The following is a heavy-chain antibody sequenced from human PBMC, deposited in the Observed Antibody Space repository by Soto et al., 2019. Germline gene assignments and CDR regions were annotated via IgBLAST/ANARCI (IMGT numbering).Heavy chain of an antibody. CDR2: IYNSRST. Sequence: PSETLSLTCTVSGGSVSSGSYYWSWIRQPPGKGLEWIGYIYNSRSTNYNPSLKSRVNISVDTSKNQFSLKLSSVTAADTAVYYCARLDEALDYWGQGTLVTVSS. V-gene: IGHV4-61*01. CDR3: ARLDEALDY. J-gene: IGHJ4*02. CDR1: GGSVSSGSYY.